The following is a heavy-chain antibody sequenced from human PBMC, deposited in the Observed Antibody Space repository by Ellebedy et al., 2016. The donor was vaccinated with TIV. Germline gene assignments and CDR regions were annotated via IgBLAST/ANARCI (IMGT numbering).Heavy chain of an antibody. Sequence: GESLKISCAASGFTLSDYPMAWVRQVPGKGPEWLASVSDDGREKYFSDSVKGRFTTSRDNSQNMMYLRMDSLGAEDTDVYYCVRGRNTVNSPFFDYWGQGTLVTVSS. CDR3: VRGRNTVNSPFFDY. J-gene: IGHJ4*02. CDR2: VSDDGREK. V-gene: IGHV3-30*01. D-gene: IGHD4-17*01. CDR1: GFTLSDYP.